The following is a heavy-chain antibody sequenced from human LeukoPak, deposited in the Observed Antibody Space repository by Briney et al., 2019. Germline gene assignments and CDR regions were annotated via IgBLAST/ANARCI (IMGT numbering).Heavy chain of an antibody. D-gene: IGHD2/OR15-2a*01. V-gene: IGHV1-69*05. CDR2: IIPIFGTA. CDR3: AREEYIDAFDI. Sequence: GASVKVSCKASGGTFSSYAISWVRQAPGQGLEWMGRIIPIFGTANYAQKFQGRVTITTDESTSTAYMELNSLRSEDTAVYYCAREEYIDAFDIWGQGTMVTVSS. CDR1: GGTFSSYA. J-gene: IGHJ3*02.